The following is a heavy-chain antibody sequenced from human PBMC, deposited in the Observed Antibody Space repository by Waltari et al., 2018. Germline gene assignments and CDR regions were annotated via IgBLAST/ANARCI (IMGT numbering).Heavy chain of an antibody. CDR1: GGTFSSYA. D-gene: IGHD4-17*01. CDR3: ARDYPYGDYAGGNWFDP. CDR2: IIPIFGTA. Sequence: QVQLVQSGAEVKKPGSSVKVSCKASGGTFSSYAISWVRQAPGQGLEWMGRIIPIFGTANYAQKFQGRVTITADKSTSTAYMELSSLRSEDTAVYYCARDYPYGDYAGGNWFDPWGQGTLVTVSS. J-gene: IGHJ5*02. V-gene: IGHV1-69*08.